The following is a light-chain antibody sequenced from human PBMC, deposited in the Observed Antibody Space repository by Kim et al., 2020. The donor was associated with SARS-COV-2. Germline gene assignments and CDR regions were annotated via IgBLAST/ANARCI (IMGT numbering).Light chain of an antibody. CDR1: SLRSYN. CDR3: NSRDSSGNHNWV. J-gene: IGLJ3*02. CDR2: GKN. V-gene: IGLV3-19*01. Sequence: GETVRITCQGDSLRSYNASWYQQKPGQAPVLVIYGKNNRPSGIPDRFSGSSSGNTASLTITGAQAEDEADYYCNSRDSSGNHNWVFGGGTQLTVL.